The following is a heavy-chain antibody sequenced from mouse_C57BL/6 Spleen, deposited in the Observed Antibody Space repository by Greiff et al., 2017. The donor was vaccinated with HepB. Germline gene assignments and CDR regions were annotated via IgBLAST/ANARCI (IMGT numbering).Heavy chain of an antibody. CDR3: ARSGYYGSNWYFDV. Sequence: QVQLQQSGPELVKPGASVKISCKASGYAFSSYWMNWVKQRPGKGLEWIGRIYPGDGDTNYNGKFKGKATLTADKSSSTAYMQLSSLTSEDSAVYFCARSGYYGSNWYFDVWGTGTTVTVSS. D-gene: IGHD1-1*01. CDR2: IYPGDGDT. CDR1: GYAFSSYW. J-gene: IGHJ1*03. V-gene: IGHV1-82*01.